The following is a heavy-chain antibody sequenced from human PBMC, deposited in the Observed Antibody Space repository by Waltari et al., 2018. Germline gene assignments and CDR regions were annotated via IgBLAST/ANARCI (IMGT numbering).Heavy chain of an antibody. CDR3: ARGGVAVSDPFDD. CDR2: VSDDGNNK. Sequence: QVQLVESGGGVVQPGRSLRLSCVASGFTFSNSAMHWVRQAPGKGLGWVAVVSDDGNNKFYAEDSVKGRFTISRDNSKSTVSLQMTSLRPEDTAVYYCARGGVAVSDPFDDWGQGTLVTVSA. CDR1: GFTFSNSA. J-gene: IGHJ4*02. D-gene: IGHD6-19*01. V-gene: IGHV3-30*01.